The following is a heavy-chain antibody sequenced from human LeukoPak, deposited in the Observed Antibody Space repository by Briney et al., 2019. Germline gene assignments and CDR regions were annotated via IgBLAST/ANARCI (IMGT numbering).Heavy chain of an antibody. V-gene: IGHV4-39*01. CDR1: GGSISSSHYY. D-gene: IGHD2-8*01. CDR3: AGQRRVTGPNWFGP. CDR2: IYYSGNT. Sequence: PSETLSLTCTVSGGSISSSHYYWGWVRQPPGKGLEWIGSIYYSGNTYYNPSLKSRVTMSVDTSMNQFSLKLNSVTAADTAVYYGAGQRRVTGPNWFGPWGQGTLVTVSS. J-gene: IGHJ5*02.